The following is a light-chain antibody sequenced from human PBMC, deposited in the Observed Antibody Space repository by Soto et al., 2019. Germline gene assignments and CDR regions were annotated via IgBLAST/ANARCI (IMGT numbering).Light chain of an antibody. CDR1: QSVSSSY. Sequence: LSHSPGTLSLSTGERATLSCRASQSVSSSYLAWYQQKPGQAPRLLIYGASSRATGIPDRFSGSGSGTDFTLTISRLEPEDFAVYYCQQYGSSPRTFGQGTNVDVK. V-gene: IGKV3-20*01. CDR2: GAS. J-gene: IGKJ1*01. CDR3: QQYGSSPRT.